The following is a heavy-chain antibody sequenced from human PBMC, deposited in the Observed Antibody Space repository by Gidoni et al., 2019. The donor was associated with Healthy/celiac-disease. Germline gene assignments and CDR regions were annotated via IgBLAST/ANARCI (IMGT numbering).Heavy chain of an antibody. CDR1: GFTFSSYA. V-gene: IGHV3-23*01. CDR2: ISGSGGST. J-gene: IGHJ6*02. Sequence: EVQLLESGGGLVQPGGSLRLSCAASGFTFSSYAMSWVRQAPGKGLEWVSAISGSGGSTYYADSVKGRFTISRDNSKNTLYLQMNSLRAEDTAVYYCAKKVSVVRGTTLGNYYGMDVWGQGTTVTVSS. CDR3: AKKVSVVRGTTLGNYYGMDV. D-gene: IGHD3-10*01.